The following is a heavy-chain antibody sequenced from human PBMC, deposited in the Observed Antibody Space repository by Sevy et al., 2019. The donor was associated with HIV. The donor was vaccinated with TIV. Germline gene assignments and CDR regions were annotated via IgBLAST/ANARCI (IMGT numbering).Heavy chain of an antibody. Sequence: ASVKVSCKASGYTFTSYGISWVRQAPGQGLEWMGWISAYNGITNYAQKLQGRVTMTTDTSTSTAYMELRSLRSDDTAVYYCAKGLYYYDSSGYSPFDYWGQGTLVTVSS. J-gene: IGHJ4*02. CDR3: AKGLYYYDSSGYSPFDY. CDR2: ISAYNGIT. CDR1: GYTFTSYG. V-gene: IGHV1-18*04. D-gene: IGHD3-22*01.